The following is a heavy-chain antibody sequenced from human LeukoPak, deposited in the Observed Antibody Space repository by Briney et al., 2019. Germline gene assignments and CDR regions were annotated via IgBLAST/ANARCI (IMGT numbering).Heavy chain of an antibody. CDR3: ARDGYCSGGSCYYYYGMDV. J-gene: IGHJ6*02. V-gene: IGHV4-59*01. CDR2: IYYSGST. Sequence: SETLSLTCTVSGGSISSYYWSWIRQPPGKGLEWIGYIYYSGSTNYNPSLKSRVTISVDTSKNQFSLKLSSVTAADTAVYYRARDGYCSGGSCYYYYGMDVWGQGTTVTVSS. D-gene: IGHD2-15*01. CDR1: GGSISSYY.